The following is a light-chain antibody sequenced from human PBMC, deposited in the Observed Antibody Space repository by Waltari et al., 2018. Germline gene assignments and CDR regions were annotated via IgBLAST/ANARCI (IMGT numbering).Light chain of an antibody. CDR1: STAAAHPTS. Sequence: QSALTQPASVSGSPGQSIPISSTRSSTAAAHPTSVSWFQQHPGKAPKLIIYDVSHRPSGISTRFSGSRSGDTASLTISGLQAEDEADYFCCSYANMVTLFVVFGGGTKLTVL. V-gene: IGLV2-14*03. CDR2: DVS. CDR3: CSYANMVTLFVV. J-gene: IGLJ2*01.